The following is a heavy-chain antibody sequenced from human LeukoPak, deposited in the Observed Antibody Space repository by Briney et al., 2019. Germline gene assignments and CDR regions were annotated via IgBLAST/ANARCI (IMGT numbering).Heavy chain of an antibody. CDR2: ISGSGGST. Sequence: GGSLRLSCAASGFTFSSYAMSWVRQAPGKGLEWVSAISGSGGSTYYADSVKGRFTISRDNAKNSLYLQMNSLRAEDTAVYYCARVVGSGSYGGGDYWGQGTLVTVSS. D-gene: IGHD3-10*01. CDR3: ARVVGSGSYGGGDY. V-gene: IGHV3-23*01. J-gene: IGHJ4*02. CDR1: GFTFSSYA.